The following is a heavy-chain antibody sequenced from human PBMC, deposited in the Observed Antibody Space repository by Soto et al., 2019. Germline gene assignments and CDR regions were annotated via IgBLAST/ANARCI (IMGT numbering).Heavy chain of an antibody. CDR3: ARHFVRYYDSSGYLLDY. J-gene: IGHJ4*02. D-gene: IGHD3-22*01. CDR2: ISYGGST. CDR1: GDSISSSDYY. V-gene: IGHV4-39*01. Sequence: SETLSLTCTVSGDSISSSDYYWGWIRQPPGKWLEWVGSISYGGSTYSNTSLASRVTISVDTSKNQFSLRLTSVTAADTAVYFCARHFVRYYDSSGYLLDYWGQGTLVTVSS.